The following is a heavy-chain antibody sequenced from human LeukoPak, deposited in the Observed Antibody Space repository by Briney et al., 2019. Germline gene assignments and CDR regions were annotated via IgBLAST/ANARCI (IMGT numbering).Heavy chain of an antibody. V-gene: IGHV1-46*01. J-gene: IGHJ4*02. CDR2: INPSGGST. CDR3: ARSDSSGYGADY. D-gene: IGHD3-22*01. Sequence: ASVKVSCKXSGYTFTSYYMHWVRQAPGQGLEWMGIINPSGGSTSYAQKFQGRVTMTRDASTSTVYMELSSLRSGDTAVYYCARSDSSGYGADYWGQGTLVTVSS. CDR1: GYTFTSYY.